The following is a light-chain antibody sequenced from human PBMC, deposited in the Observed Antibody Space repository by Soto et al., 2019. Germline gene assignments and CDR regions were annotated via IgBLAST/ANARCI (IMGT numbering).Light chain of an antibody. CDR1: QSVSGK. CDR3: QQRSNWPSIT. CDR2: DAS. J-gene: IGKJ5*01. Sequence: EVLMTQSPATLSVSPGERATLSCRASQSVSGKLAWYQQKPGQAPRLLIYDASTRATGIPARFSGSGSGTDFTLTISSLEPEDFAVYYCQQRSNWPSITFGQGTRLEIK. V-gene: IGKV3-11*01.